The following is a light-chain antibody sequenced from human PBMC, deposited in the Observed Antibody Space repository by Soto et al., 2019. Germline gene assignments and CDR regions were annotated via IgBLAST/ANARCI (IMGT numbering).Light chain of an antibody. J-gene: IGKJ1*01. CDR2: GAS. CDR3: QQYGSSPPMT. CDR1: QSVSSSY. Sequence: EIVLTQSPGTLSLSPGERATLSCRASQSVSSSYLAWYQQKPGQAPRLLIYGASSRATGIPDRFSGSGSGTDFPLTISRLEPEDFAVYYCQQYGSSPPMTFGQGSKVDIK. V-gene: IGKV3-20*01.